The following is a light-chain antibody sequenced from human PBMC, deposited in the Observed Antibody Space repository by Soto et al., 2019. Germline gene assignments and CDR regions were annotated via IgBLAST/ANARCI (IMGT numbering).Light chain of an antibody. CDR2: SNN. CDR1: RSNIGTNS. J-gene: IGLJ2*01. V-gene: IGLV1-44*01. CDR3: AAWDDSLNGVV. Sequence: QSVLIQPPSASGTPGQRVTISCSGSRSNIGTNSVNWYQQLPGTAPKLLIYSNNQRPSGVPDRFSGSKSGTSASLAISGLQSEDEADYYCAAWDDSLNGVVFGGGTKLTV.